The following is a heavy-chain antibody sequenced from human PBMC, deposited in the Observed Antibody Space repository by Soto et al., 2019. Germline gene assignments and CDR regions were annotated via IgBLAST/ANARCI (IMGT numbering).Heavy chain of an antibody. J-gene: IGHJ5*02. CDR1: GYTFTSYG. CDR2: ISAHNGNT. CDR3: ARVLPPFDP. V-gene: IGHV1-18*01. Sequence: QVQLVQSGAEVNKPGAAVKVSCKASGYTFTSYGISWVRQAPGQGLEWMGWISAHNGNTNYAHKLQGRVTMTTDTATSTAYMELRSMKSDDTDVYYCARVLPPFDPWGQGTLVTVSS.